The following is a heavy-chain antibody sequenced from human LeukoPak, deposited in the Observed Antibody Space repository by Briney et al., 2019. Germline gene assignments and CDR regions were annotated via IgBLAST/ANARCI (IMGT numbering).Heavy chain of an antibody. D-gene: IGHD3-22*01. V-gene: IGHV3-74*01. Sequence: GGSLRLSCAASGFTFSSYWMHWVRQAPGKGLVWVSRINSDGSSTSYADSVKGRFTISRDNAKNSLYLQMNSLRAEDTAVYYCAVHAYDSSGYYLQADYWGQGTLVTVSS. CDR2: INSDGSST. CDR3: AVHAYDSSGYYLQADY. J-gene: IGHJ4*02. CDR1: GFTFSSYW.